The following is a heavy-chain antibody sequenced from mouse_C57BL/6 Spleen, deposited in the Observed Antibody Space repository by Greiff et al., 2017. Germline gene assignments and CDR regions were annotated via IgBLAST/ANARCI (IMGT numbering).Heavy chain of an antibody. CDR2: INPGSGGT. Sequence: QVQLKESGAELVRPGTSVKVSCKASGYAFTNYLIEWVKQRPGQGLEWIGVINPGSGGTNYNEKFKGKATLTADKSSSTAYMQLSSLTSEDSAVYFCARSGYGSSFWGQGTTLTVSS. J-gene: IGHJ2*01. CDR3: ARSGYGSSF. D-gene: IGHD1-1*01. CDR1: GYAFTNYL. V-gene: IGHV1-54*01.